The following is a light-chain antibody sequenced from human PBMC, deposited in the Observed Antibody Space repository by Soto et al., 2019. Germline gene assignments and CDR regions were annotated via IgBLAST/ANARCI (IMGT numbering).Light chain of an antibody. J-gene: IGLJ3*02. CDR3: ETWDRNTRV. Sequence: QLVLTQSSSASASLGSSVKLTCTLSSGHSSYVIAWHQQQPGKAPRYLMKVEGSGSYNKGSGVPDRLSGSSSGADRYLTISNLQFEDEADYYCETWDRNTRVFGGGTQLTVL. CDR2: VEGSGSY. CDR1: SGHSSYV. V-gene: IGLV4-60*02.